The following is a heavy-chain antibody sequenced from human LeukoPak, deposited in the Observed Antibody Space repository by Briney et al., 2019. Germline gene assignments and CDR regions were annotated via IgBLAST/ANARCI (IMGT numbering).Heavy chain of an antibody. V-gene: IGHV4-4*09. J-gene: IGHJ3*02. CDR1: GSISSYY. CDR3: ARQKCTSTSCLTKNAFDI. D-gene: IGHD2-2*01. CDR2: IYTSGST. Sequence: SETLSLTCTVSGSISSYYWSRIRQPPGKGLEWIGYIYTSGSTNYNPSLKSRVTISVDTSKNQFSLDLSSVTAADTAVYYCARQKCTSTSCLTKNAFDIWGQGTMVTVSS.